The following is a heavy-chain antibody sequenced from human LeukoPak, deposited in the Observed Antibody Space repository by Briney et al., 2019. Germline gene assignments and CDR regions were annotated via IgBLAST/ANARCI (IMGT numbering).Heavy chain of an antibody. CDR1: GFTFSNAW. D-gene: IGHD6-19*01. V-gene: IGHV3-11*01. CDR2: INSGGNTI. J-gene: IGHJ1*01. CDR3: ARENRDSNGWS. Sequence: PGGSLRLSCAASGFTFSNAWMSWVRQAPGKGLEWVSYINSGGNTIHYAGSVKGRFTISRDNARNSLYLQMNSLRVEDTAFYYCARENRDSNGWSWGQGTLVTVSS.